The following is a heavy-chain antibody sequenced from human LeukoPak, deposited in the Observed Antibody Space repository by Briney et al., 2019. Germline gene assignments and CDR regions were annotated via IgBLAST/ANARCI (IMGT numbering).Heavy chain of an antibody. Sequence: PSETLSLTCTVSGGSISSSSYYWGWIRQPPGKGLEWIGSIYYSGSTYYNPSLKSRFTISVDTSKNQFSLKLSSVTAADTAVYYCARGLLWFGELSFYFDPWGQGTLVTVSS. CDR2: IYYSGST. V-gene: IGHV4-39*01. CDR3: ARGLLWFGELSFYFDP. D-gene: IGHD3-10*01. CDR1: GGSISSSSYY. J-gene: IGHJ5*02.